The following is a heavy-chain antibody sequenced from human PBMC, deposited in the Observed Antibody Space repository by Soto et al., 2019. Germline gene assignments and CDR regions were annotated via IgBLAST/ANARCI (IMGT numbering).Heavy chain of an antibody. V-gene: IGHV4-59*12. CDR2: ISYSGGT. CDR1: GGSISGYY. Sequence: PSETLSLTCSVSGGSISGYYWSWIRQSPGKGLEWIGHISYSGGTSYNPSLQSRITMSVDTSRIQFFLRLSSVTAADTAVYYCARGRISVPARYFDDWGQGTLVTLSS. CDR3: ARGRISVPARYFDD. D-gene: IGHD6-19*01. J-gene: IGHJ4*02.